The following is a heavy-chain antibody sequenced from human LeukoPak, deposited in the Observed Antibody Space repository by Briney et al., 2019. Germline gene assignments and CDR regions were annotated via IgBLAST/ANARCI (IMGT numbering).Heavy chain of an antibody. CDR1: GGSISSSSYY. CDR3: ARFKPTGYSSGWTY. CDR2: INHSGST. D-gene: IGHD6-19*01. J-gene: IGHJ4*02. V-gene: IGHV4-39*07. Sequence: PSETLSLTCTVSGGSISSSSYYWGWIRQPPGKGLEWIGEINHSGSTNYNPSLKSRVTISVDTSKNQFSLKLSSVTAADTAVYYCARFKPTGYSSGWTYWGQGTLVTVSS.